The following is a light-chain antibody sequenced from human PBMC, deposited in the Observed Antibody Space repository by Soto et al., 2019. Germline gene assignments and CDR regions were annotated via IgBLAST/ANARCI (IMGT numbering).Light chain of an antibody. J-gene: IGKJ2*01. CDR1: QMFSSSY. CDR2: GAS. Sequence: EIVLTQSPGTLSLSPGERAPPSGRAIQMFSSSYLAWYKQKPGQAPRPLIYGASSRATGIPDRFSGSGSGTDFTLTISRLEPEDFAVYYCQQYGSSPPYTFGQGTKLEIK. CDR3: QQYGSSPPYT. V-gene: IGKV3-20*01.